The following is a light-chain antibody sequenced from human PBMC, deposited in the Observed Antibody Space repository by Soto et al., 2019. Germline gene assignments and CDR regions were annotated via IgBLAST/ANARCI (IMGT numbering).Light chain of an antibody. Sequence: QLVLTQPASVSGSPGQSITISCTGTSSDVGGYNYVSWYQQHPGKAPKLMIYEVSNRPSGVSIRFSGSKSGNTASLTISGLQAEDEGDYYCGTWDSSLSAYVFGTGTKLTVL. J-gene: IGLJ1*01. CDR3: GTWDSSLSAYV. CDR1: SSDVGGYNY. CDR2: EVS. V-gene: IGLV2-14*01.